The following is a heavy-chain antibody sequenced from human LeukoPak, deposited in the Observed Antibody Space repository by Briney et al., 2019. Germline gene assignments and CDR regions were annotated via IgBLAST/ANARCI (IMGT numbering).Heavy chain of an antibody. CDR2: INPDSGDT. CDR1: GYTFTGYY. Sequence: ASVKVSCKASGYTFTGYYMNWVRQAPGQGLEWMGWINPDSGDTNIEQRFQGRVTVTRDTSISTAYMELSRLRSDDTAVYYCARGSSGWPWNYYYYYMDVWGKGTTVTVSS. J-gene: IGHJ6*03. D-gene: IGHD6-19*01. V-gene: IGHV1-2*02. CDR3: ARGSSGWPWNYYYYYMDV.